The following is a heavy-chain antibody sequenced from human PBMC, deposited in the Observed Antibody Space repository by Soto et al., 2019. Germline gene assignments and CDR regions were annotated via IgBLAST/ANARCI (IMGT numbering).Heavy chain of an antibody. V-gene: IGHV3-21*01. CDR1: GFTFSSYS. CDR2: ISSRNNDM. J-gene: IGHJ5*02. Sequence: EVQLVESGGGLVKPGGSLRLSCAASGFTFSSYSMNWVRQAPGKGLEWVSTISSRNNDMYYVDSVKGRFTISRDNARNSVYLQMNRLRADDPAVYYCARDVNGGFCGAWGQGTLVTVSS. D-gene: IGHD2-21*01. CDR3: ARDVNGGFCGA.